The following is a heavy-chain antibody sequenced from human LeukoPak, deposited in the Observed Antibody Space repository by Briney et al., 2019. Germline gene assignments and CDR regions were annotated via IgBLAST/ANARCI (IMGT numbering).Heavy chain of an antibody. V-gene: IGHV1-69*02. D-gene: IGHD6-13*01. Sequence: ASVKVSCKASGGTFSSYTISWVRQAPGQGLEWMGRIIPILGIANYAQKFQGRVTITADKSTSTAYMELSSLRSDDTAVYYCASWGDSSSTTSRHFQHWGQGTLVTVSS. CDR2: IIPILGIA. J-gene: IGHJ1*01. CDR1: GGTFSSYT. CDR3: ASWGDSSSTTSRHFQH.